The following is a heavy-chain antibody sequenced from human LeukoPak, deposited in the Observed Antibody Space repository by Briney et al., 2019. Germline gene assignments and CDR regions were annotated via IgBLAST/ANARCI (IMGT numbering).Heavy chain of an antibody. V-gene: IGHV3-21*01. J-gene: IGHJ4*02. Sequence: GGSLRLSCAASGFTFSTLDFNWVRQAPGRGLEWVSSIDRSGSYIYYADSVKGRFTISRDNAKNSLYLQMDSLRAEDTAVYYCGMRGLTFDWGQGTLVNVSS. CDR2: IDRSGSYI. CDR3: GMRGLTFD. D-gene: IGHD3-22*01. CDR1: GFTFSTLD.